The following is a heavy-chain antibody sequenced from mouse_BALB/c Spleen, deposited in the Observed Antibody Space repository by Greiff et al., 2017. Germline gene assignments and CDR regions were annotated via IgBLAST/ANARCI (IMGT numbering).Heavy chain of an antibody. V-gene: IGHV1S56*01. CDR2: IYPGDGST. CDR3: ANKNYFDY. CDR1: GYTFTSYY. J-gene: IGHJ2*01. Sequence: VQLQQSGPELVKPGASVKMSCKASGYTFTSYYIHWVKQRPGQGLEWIGWIYPGDGSTKYNEKFKGKTTLTADKSSSTAYMLLSSLTSEDSAIYFCANKNYFDYWGQGTTLTVSS.